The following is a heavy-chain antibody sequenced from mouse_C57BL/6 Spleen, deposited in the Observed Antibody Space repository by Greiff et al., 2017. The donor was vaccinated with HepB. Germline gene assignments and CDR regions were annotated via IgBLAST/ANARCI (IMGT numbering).Heavy chain of an antibody. CDR3: ARHRDGYWYFDV. V-gene: IGHV5-12*01. CDR2: ISNGGGST. D-gene: IGHD2-3*01. J-gene: IGHJ1*03. CDR1: GFTFSDYY. Sequence: EVMLVESGGGLVQPGGSLKLSCAASGFTFSDYYMYWVRQTPEKRLEWVAYISNGGGSTYYPDTVKGRFTISRDNAKNTLYLQMSRLKSEDTAMYYCARHRDGYWYFDVWGTGTTVTVAS.